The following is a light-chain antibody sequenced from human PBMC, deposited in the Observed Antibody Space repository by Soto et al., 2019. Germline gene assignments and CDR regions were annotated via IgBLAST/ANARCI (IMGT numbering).Light chain of an antibody. Sequence: QSALTQPASVSGSPGQSITISCTGTSSDVGGYNYVSWYQLHPGKAPKLMIYEVANRPSGVSNRFSGSKSGNTASLTISGLQAEDEADYYCSSYAGNGAWVFGGGTKLTVL. CDR2: EVA. CDR3: SSYAGNGAWV. V-gene: IGLV2-14*01. CDR1: SSDVGGYNY. J-gene: IGLJ3*02.